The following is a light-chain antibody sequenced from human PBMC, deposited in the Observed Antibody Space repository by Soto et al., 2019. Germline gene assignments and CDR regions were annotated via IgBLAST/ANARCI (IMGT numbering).Light chain of an antibody. J-gene: IGKJ4*01. CDR1: QSVSSN. CDR2: GAS. V-gene: IGKV3-20*01. Sequence: LSRAPRLTLSYRASQSVSSNLAWYQQKPGQAPRLLIYGASSRATGIPDRFSGSGSGTDFTLTISRLEPEDFAVYYWQQYGSSPATFGGGTKVDIK. CDR3: QQYGSSPAT.